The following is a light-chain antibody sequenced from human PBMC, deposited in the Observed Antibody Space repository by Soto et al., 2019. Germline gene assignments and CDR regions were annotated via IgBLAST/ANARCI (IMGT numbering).Light chain of an antibody. J-gene: IGLJ2*01. CDR1: SSDVGGYNY. V-gene: IGLV2-8*01. CDR3: SSYAGSNNLV. CDR2: EVS. Sequence: QSALTQPRSASGSPGQSVTISCTGTSSDVGGYNYVSWYQQHPGKAPKLMIYEVSERPSGVPDRFSGSKSGNTASLTVSGLQAEDEDDYYCSSYAGSNNLVFGGGTKLTVL.